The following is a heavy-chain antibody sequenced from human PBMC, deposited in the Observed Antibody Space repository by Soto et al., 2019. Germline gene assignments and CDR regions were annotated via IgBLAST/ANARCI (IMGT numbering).Heavy chain of an antibody. V-gene: IGHV1-18*04. CDR1: GYTFTDYG. J-gene: IGHJ6*02. D-gene: IGHD5-18*01. CDR2: ISGYNGNT. CDR3: ARGTTGYSYGDYYYYGMDV. Sequence: ASVKLSCKASGYTFTDYGISWVRQAPGQGLEWVGWISGYNGNTNYAQKFQGRVTITADESTSTAYMELSSLRSEDTAVYYCARGTTGYSYGDYYYYGMDVWGQGTTVTV.